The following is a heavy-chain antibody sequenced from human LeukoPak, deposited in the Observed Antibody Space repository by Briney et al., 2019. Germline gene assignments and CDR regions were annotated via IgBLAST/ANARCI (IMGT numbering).Heavy chain of an antibody. Sequence: ASVKVSCKASGGTFSSYAISWVRQAPGQGLEWMGGIIPIFGTANYAQKFQGRVTITVDKSTSTAYMELSSLRSEDTAVYYCARGRGYSYGSPYNWFDPWGQGTLVTVSS. CDR2: IIPIFGTA. CDR1: GGTFSSYA. V-gene: IGHV1-69*06. D-gene: IGHD5-18*01. CDR3: ARGRGYSYGSPYNWFDP. J-gene: IGHJ5*02.